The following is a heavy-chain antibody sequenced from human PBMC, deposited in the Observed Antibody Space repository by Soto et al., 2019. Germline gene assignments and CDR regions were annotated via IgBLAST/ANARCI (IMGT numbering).Heavy chain of an antibody. J-gene: IGHJ4*02. D-gene: IGHD3-22*01. CDR1: GFTFSSYG. CDR3: ARDRRWDHRSGGFDY. CDR2: IWYDGSNK. Sequence: QVQLVESGGGVVQPGRSLRLSCAASGFTFSSYGMHWVRQAPGKGLEWVAVIWYDGSNKYYADSVKGRFTISRDNSKNTLYLQRNSLRAEDTAVYYCARDRRWDHRSGGFDYWGQGTQGTVSS. V-gene: IGHV3-33*01.